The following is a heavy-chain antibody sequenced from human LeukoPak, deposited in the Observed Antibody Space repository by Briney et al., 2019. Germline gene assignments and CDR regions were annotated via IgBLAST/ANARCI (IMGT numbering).Heavy chain of an antibody. CDR1: GFAFSGSA. CDR2: IRSRADSYTT. Sequence: GGSLRLSCAAAGFAFSGSAMHWVRQASGKGLEWLGRIRSRADSYTTAYAASVKGRFIVSRDDSKNTAYLQMNSLKTEDTAVYYCRAAADLNDYWGQGTLVTVSS. V-gene: IGHV3-73*01. CDR3: RAAADLNDY. D-gene: IGHD6-13*01. J-gene: IGHJ4*02.